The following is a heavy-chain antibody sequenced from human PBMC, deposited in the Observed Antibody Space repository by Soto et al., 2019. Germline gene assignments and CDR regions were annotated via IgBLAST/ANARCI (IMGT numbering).Heavy chain of an antibody. V-gene: IGHV3-11*01. CDR3: ARDIRGYGMDV. CDR1: GFDFSDYY. D-gene: IGHD3-10*01. J-gene: IGHJ6*02. Sequence: GGSLRLSCAASGFDFSDYYMSWSRLAPGKGLEWISYISDSGSPLYYADSVKGRFSISRDNARKSVYLQMNNLRADDAALYFCARDIRGYGMDVWGQGTTVTVSS. CDR2: ISDSGSPL.